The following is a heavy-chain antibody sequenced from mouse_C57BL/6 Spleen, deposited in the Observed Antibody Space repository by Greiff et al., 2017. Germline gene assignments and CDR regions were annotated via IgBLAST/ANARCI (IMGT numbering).Heavy chain of an antibody. D-gene: IGHD4-1*01. CDR2: IDPNSGGT. CDR3: ARGVKNWDDDENFDY. CDR1: GYTFTSYW. Sequence: QVQLKQPGAELVKPGASVKLSCKASGYTFTSYWMHWVKQRPGRGLEWIGRIDPNSGGTKYNETFKSKATLTLDKPSSTAYMQLSSLTTEDSAVYYLARGVKNWDDDENFDYWGQGTTLTVSS. J-gene: IGHJ2*01. V-gene: IGHV1-72*01.